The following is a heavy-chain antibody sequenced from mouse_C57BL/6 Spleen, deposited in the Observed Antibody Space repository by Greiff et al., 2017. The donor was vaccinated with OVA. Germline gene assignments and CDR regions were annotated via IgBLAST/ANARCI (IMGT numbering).Heavy chain of an antibody. CDR1: GYTFTSYW. D-gene: IGHD2-5*01. J-gene: IGHJ3*01. CDR3: ARERPYYSNLAWFAY. CDR2: IYPGSGST. V-gene: IGHV1-55*01. Sequence: QVQLQQPGAELVKPGASVKMSCKASGYTFTSYWITWVKQRPGQGLEWIGDIYPGSGSTNYNEKFKSKATLTVDTSSSTAYMQLSSLTSEDSAVYYCARERPYYSNLAWFAYWGQGTLVTVSA.